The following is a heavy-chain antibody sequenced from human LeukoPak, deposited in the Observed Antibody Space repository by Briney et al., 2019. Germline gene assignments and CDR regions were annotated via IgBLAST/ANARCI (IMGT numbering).Heavy chain of an antibody. V-gene: IGHV5-51*01. CDR2: IYPGDSDT. Sequence: GESLKISCKGSGYSFNTYWIAWVRQMPGQGLECMGIIYPGDSDTRYSPSFQGQVTISADKSISTAYLQWSSLKASDTAIYYCARHGKVGATQSWLDYWGQGTLVTVSS. D-gene: IGHD1-26*01. CDR1: GYSFNTYW. CDR3: ARHGKVGATQSWLDY. J-gene: IGHJ4*02.